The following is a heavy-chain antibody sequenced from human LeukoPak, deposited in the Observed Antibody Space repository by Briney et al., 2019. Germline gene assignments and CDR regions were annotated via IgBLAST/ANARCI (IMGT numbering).Heavy chain of an antibody. CDR3: AKDGGYYDSSGYNY. CDR1: GFTFGSYA. J-gene: IGHJ4*02. CDR2: ISGSGDST. V-gene: IGHV3-23*01. Sequence: GGSLRLSCAASGFTFGSYAMSWVRQAPGKGLEWVSAISGSGDSTYYADSVKGRFTISRDNSKNTLYLQMNSLRAEDTAVYYCAKDGGYYDSSGYNYWGQGTLVTVSS. D-gene: IGHD3-22*01.